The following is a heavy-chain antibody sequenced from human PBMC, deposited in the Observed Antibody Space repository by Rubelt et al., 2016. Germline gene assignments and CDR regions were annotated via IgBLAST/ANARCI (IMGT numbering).Heavy chain of an antibody. V-gene: IGHV3-66*01. J-gene: IGHJ6*02. Sequence: AASGFTFSSYWMHWVRQAPGKGLVWVSVIYSGGSTYYADSVKGRFTISRDNSKNTLYLQMNSLRAEDTAVYYCARGITMVRGVRNYYYYGMDVWGQGTTVTVSS. CDR1: GFTFSSYW. CDR2: IYSGGST. D-gene: IGHD3-10*01. CDR3: ARGITMVRGVRNYYYYGMDV.